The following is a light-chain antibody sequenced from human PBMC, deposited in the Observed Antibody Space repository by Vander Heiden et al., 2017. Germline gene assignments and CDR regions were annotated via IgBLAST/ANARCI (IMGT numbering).Light chain of an antibody. J-gene: IGKJ2*01. CDR1: QSVTSNY. CDR2: GAA. Sequence: DIVLTPSPGTLSLSPGERATLSCRTSQSVTSNYLAWYQQKPGQAPRLLIYGAASRATGIPDKFSGSGSGTDFTLTISRLEPDDFAVYYCQQYGSSPYTFGRGTKLDIK. CDR3: QQYGSSPYT. V-gene: IGKV3-20*01.